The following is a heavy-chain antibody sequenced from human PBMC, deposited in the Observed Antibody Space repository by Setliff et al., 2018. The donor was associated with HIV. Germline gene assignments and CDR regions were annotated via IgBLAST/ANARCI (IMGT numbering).Heavy chain of an antibody. Sequence: GASVKVSCKASGGTFISYAFTWVRQAPGQGLEWMGGFTPILGIPTNAQKFQGRVTITADTSTSTAYMELSSLRSEDTAVYYCARGWMATLNGPIGYWGRGTLVTVSS. CDR1: GGTFISYA. CDR2: FTPILGIP. D-gene: IGHD5-12*01. J-gene: IGHJ4*02. V-gene: IGHV1-69*10. CDR3: ARGWMATLNGPIGY.